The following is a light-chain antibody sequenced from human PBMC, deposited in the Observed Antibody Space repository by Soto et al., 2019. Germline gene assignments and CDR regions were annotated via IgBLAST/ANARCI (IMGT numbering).Light chain of an antibody. V-gene: IGLV1-51*01. J-gene: IGLJ1*01. Sequence: SVLTQPPSVSAAPGQKVTISCSGNSSNIGGNSVSWYQQLPGTAPKLLIYDDNKRPSGIPDRFSGSKSGTSATLGITGFQTGNEADYYCGSWDSSLSAYVFGTGTKVT. CDR2: DDN. CDR3: GSWDSSLSAYV. CDR1: SSNIGGNS.